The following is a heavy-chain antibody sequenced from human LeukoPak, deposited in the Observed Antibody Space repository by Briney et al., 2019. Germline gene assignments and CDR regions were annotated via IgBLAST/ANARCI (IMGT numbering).Heavy chain of an antibody. J-gene: IGHJ4*02. Sequence: GASVKVSCKASGYTFTGYYMHWVRQAPGQGLEWMGWINPNSGGTKYAQKFQGRVTMTRDTSISTVYMELSGLRSDDTAVYYCARVVWGDSSYYFDYWGQGTLVTVSS. CDR3: ARVVWGDSSYYFDY. D-gene: IGHD2-21*02. CDR1: GYTFTGYY. CDR2: INPNSGGT. V-gene: IGHV1-2*02.